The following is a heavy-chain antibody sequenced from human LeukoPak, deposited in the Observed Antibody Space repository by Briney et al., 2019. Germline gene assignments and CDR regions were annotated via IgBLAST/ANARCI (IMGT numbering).Heavy chain of an antibody. CDR2: IIPILGIA. Sequence: ASVKVSCKASGYTFTSYDINWVRQATGQGLEWMGRIIPILGIANYAQKFQGRVTITADKSTSTAYMELSSLRSEDTAVYYCAGTYYYDSSGYSFREDYYYYGMDVWGQGTTVTVSS. D-gene: IGHD3-22*01. CDR3: AGTYYYDSSGYSFREDYYYYGMDV. J-gene: IGHJ6*02. V-gene: IGHV1-69*04. CDR1: GYTFTSYD.